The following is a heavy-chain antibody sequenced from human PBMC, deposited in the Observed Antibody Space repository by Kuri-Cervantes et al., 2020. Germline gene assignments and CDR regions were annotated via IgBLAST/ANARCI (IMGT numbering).Heavy chain of an antibody. CDR3: ARVRAYYYDY. CDR1: GFTFSDHY. J-gene: IGHJ4*02. CDR2: TRNKAKSYTT. V-gene: IGHV3-72*01. Sequence: GGSLRLSCAASGFTFSDHYMDWVRQAPGKGLEWVGRTRNKAKSYTTEYAASVKDRFTISRDDSKNSLYLQMNSLKTEDTAVHYCARVRAYYYDYWGQGTLVTVSS.